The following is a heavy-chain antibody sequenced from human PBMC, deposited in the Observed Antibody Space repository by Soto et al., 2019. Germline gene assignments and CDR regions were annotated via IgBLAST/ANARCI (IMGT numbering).Heavy chain of an antibody. Sequence: PGGSLILSCAASGFTFSSYAMSWVRQAPGKGLEWVSAISGSGGSTYYADSVKGRFTISRDNSKNTLYLQMNSLRAEDTAVYYCAKGGGPGVLMVYANDDWGQGTLVTVYS. CDR3: AKGGGPGVLMVYANDD. CDR1: GFTFSSYA. V-gene: IGHV3-23*01. J-gene: IGHJ4*02. CDR2: ISGSGGST. D-gene: IGHD2-8*01.